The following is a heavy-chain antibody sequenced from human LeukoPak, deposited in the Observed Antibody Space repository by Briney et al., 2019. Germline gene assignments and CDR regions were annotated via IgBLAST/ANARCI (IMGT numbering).Heavy chain of an antibody. CDR3: ARDLPTAGFDI. J-gene: IGHJ3*02. Sequence: GGSLRLSCAASGFTVSNSYMSWVRQAPGRGLEWVSIIYSGGSTYYADSVKGRFTVSRDNSKNTLYLQMNTLRAEDTAVYYCARDLPTAGFDIWGQGTMVTVSS. CDR2: IYSGGST. D-gene: IGHD5-18*01. CDR1: GFTVSNSY. V-gene: IGHV3-53*01.